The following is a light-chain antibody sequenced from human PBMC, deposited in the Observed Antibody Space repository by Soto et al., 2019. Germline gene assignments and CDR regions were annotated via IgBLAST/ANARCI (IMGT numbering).Light chain of an antibody. Sequence: QSVLTQPASVSGSPGQSITISCTGTSSDVGGYNYVSWYQQHPGKAPKLMIYGVSNRPSGVSYRFSGSKSGNTASLTISGLQADDEADYYCSSHTSSNTRVFGTGTKVTVL. V-gene: IGLV2-14*01. CDR2: GVS. J-gene: IGLJ1*01. CDR3: SSHTSSNTRV. CDR1: SSDVGGYNY.